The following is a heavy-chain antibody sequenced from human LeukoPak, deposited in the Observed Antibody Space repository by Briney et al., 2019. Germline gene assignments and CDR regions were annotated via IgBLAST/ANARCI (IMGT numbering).Heavy chain of an antibody. Sequence: SETLSLTCTVSGGSINDYFWTWIRQPPGKGLEWIGYIYYSGSTNYNPSLRSRVTISLDTSNNQVSLRLSSVTAADTAVYYCARQGGGFWYFDLWGRGTLVTVSS. V-gene: IGHV4-59*08. CDR1: GGSINDYF. D-gene: IGHD6-25*01. J-gene: IGHJ2*01. CDR2: IYYSGST. CDR3: ARQGGGFWYFDL.